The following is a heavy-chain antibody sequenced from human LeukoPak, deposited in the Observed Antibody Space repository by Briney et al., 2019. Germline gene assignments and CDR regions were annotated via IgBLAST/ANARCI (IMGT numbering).Heavy chain of an antibody. D-gene: IGHD4-23*01. J-gene: IGHJ4*02. V-gene: IGHV3-74*01. CDR2: INSDGRST. CDR3: AKVADYGGNSPCIY. Sequence: GGSLRLSCAASGFTFSNYWMHWVRQAPGKGLVWVSRINSDGRSTYYADSVKGRFTISRDNSKNTLYLQMNSLRAEDTAVYYCAKVADYGGNSPCIYWGQGTLVTVSS. CDR1: GFTFSNYW.